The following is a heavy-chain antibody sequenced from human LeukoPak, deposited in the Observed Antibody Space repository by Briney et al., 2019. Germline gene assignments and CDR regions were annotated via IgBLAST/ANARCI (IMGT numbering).Heavy chain of an antibody. V-gene: IGHV3-64*01. Sequence: PGGSLRLSSAASGFTFSSYAMHWVRQAPGKGLEYVSAISSNGGSTYYANSVKGRFTISRDNSKNTLYLQMGSLRAEDMAVYYCARVFSSSWDYYFDYWGQGTLVTVSS. D-gene: IGHD6-13*01. J-gene: IGHJ4*02. CDR2: ISSNGGST. CDR3: ARVFSSSWDYYFDY. CDR1: GFTFSSYA.